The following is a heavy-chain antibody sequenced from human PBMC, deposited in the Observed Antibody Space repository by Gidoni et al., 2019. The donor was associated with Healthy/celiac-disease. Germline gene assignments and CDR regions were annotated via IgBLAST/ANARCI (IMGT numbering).Heavy chain of an antibody. J-gene: IGHJ4*02. D-gene: IGHD3-22*01. Sequence: VQLVQSGAEVKKPGSSVKVSCKASGGTFSRYAISWVRQAPGQGLEWMGGIIPSFGTANYAQKFQGRVTITADESTSTAYMELSSLRSEDTAVYYCARGSVGVITDLYFDYWGQGTLVTVSS. CDR1: GGTFSRYA. CDR2: IIPSFGTA. V-gene: IGHV1-69*01. CDR3: ARGSVGVITDLYFDY.